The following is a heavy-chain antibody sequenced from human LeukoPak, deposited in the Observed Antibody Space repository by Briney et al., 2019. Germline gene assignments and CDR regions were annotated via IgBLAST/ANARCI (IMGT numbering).Heavy chain of an antibody. CDR1: GGSISNGDFY. J-gene: IGHJ5*02. CDR2: IHYTGST. Sequence: SETLSHTCTVSGGSISNGDFYWDWIRQPPGKDLEWIGNIHYTGSTYYIPSLKGRVTMYIDTSKNQFSLKLTSVTAADTAVYYCARHPEARNWFDPWGQGALVTVSS. D-gene: IGHD1-14*01. V-gene: IGHV4-39*01. CDR3: ARHPEARNWFDP.